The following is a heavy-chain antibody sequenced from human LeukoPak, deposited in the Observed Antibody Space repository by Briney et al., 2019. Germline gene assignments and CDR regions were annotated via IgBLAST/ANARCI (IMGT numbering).Heavy chain of an antibody. V-gene: IGHV3-66*02. CDR3: AGRRVLDASFDY. Sequence: PGGSLRLSCAASGFTVSGNYMSWVRQAPGKGLEWVSVIYSSDNTYYIDSVKGRFTISRDNSKNTLYLQMNNLRAEDTAVYYCAGRRVLDASFDYWGQGTLVTVSS. CDR2: IYSSDNT. D-gene: IGHD3-16*01. CDR1: GFTVSGNY. J-gene: IGHJ4*02.